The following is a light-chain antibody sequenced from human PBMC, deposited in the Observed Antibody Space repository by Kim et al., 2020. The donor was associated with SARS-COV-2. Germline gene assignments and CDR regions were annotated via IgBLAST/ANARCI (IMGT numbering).Light chain of an antibody. CDR2: AAS. CDR3: QQLNSYPPWT. CDR1: QGISSY. Sequence: SVGDRITITCRASQGISSYLAWYQQKPGKAPKLLIYAASTLQSGVPSRFSGSGSGTEFTLTISSLQPEDFATYYCQQLNSYPPWTFGQGTKVDIK. J-gene: IGKJ1*01. V-gene: IGKV1-9*01.